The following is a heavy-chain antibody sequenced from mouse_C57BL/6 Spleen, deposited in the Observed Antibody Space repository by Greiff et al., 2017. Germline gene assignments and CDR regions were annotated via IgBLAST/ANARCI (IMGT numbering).Heavy chain of an antibody. V-gene: IGHV1-82*01. D-gene: IGHD1-1*01. CDR2: IYPGDGDT. J-gene: IGHJ4*01. CDR1: GYAFSSSW. Sequence: VQLQQSGPELVKPGASVKISCKASGYAFSSSWMNWVKQRPGKGLEWIGRIYPGDGDTNYNGKFKGKATLTADKSSSTAYMQLSSLTSEDSAVYFCARERITTVVERMDYWGQGTSLTVSS. CDR3: ARERITTVVERMDY.